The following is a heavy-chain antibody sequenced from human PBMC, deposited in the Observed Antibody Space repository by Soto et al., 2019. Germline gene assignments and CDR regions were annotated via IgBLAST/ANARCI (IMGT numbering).Heavy chain of an antibody. CDR2: ISGSGGST. Sequence: PGGSLRLSCAASGFTFSSYAMSWVRQAPGKGLEWVSAISGSGGSTYYADSVKGRFTISRDNSKNTLYLQMNSLRAEDTAVYYCAKDRPSYFDSSGYYPLSRLAPCGQGTLVTVSS. CDR1: GFTFSSYA. V-gene: IGHV3-23*01. CDR3: AKDRPSYFDSSGYYPLSRLAP. J-gene: IGHJ5*02. D-gene: IGHD3-22*01.